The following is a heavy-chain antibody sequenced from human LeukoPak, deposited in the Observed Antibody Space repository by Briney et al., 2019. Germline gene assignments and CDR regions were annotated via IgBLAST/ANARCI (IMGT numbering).Heavy chain of an antibody. V-gene: IGHV4-34*01. Sequence: PSETLSLTCAVYGGSFSGYYWSWIRQPQGKGLEWIGEINHSGSTNYNPSLKSRVTISVDTSKNQFSLKLSSVTAADTAVYYCAIHIQTCFDYWGQGTLVTVSS. CDR1: GGSFSGYY. D-gene: IGHD5-18*01. CDR3: AIHIQTCFDY. J-gene: IGHJ4*02. CDR2: INHSGST.